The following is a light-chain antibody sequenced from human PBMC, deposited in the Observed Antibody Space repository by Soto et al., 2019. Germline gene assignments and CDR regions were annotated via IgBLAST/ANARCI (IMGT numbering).Light chain of an antibody. Sequence: QSVLTQPPSASVTPGQRVTISCSGSRSSVGSNTVNWYQRLPGTAPKLLVYSNNHRPSGVPDRFSASKAGASASLAISGLQSEDEGDYYCAAWDASLGGFYVFGSGTQLTVL. CDR3: AAWDASLGGFYV. J-gene: IGLJ1*01. CDR1: RSSVGSNT. CDR2: SNN. V-gene: IGLV1-44*01.